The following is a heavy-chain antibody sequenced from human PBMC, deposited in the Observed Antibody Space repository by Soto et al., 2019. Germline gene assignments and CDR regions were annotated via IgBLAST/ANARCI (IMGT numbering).Heavy chain of an antibody. V-gene: IGHV1-69*01. J-gene: IGHJ5*02. CDR2: IIPIFGTA. Sequence: QVQLVQSGAEVKKPGSSVKVSCKASGGTFSSYAISWVRQAPGQGLEWMGGIIPIFGTANYAQKFQGRVTITADESTSTAYMELSSLRSEDTAVYYCARVVVKVGASSGYWFDPWGQGTLVTVSS. CDR3: ARVVVKVGASSGYWFDP. CDR1: GGTFSSYA. D-gene: IGHD6-19*01.